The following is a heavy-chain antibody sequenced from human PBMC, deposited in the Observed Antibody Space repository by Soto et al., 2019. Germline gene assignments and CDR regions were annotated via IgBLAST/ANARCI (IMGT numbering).Heavy chain of an antibody. CDR2: ISHDGSSK. V-gene: IGHV3-30*18. D-gene: IGHD2-2*01. Sequence: QVQLVESGGGVVQPGRSLRLSCTASGFSFINYGIHWVRQAPGKGLEWVAVISHDGSSKYYADSVKGRFTISRDNSKNTVYLQMNSLRTEDTALYYCAKGCGRGYELFGSCGQGTLVTVSS. CDR3: AKGCGRGYELFGS. CDR1: GFSFINYG. J-gene: IGHJ4*02.